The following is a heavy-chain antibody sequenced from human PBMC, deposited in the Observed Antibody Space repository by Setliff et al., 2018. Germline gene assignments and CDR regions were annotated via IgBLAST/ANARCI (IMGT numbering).Heavy chain of an antibody. Sequence: GGSLRLSCAASGFTFDDYAMHWVRQAPGKGLEWVSGISWNSGSIGYADSVKGRFTISRDNAKNSLYLQMNSLRAEDMALYYCARSRWFGELLTNFDYWGQGTLVTVSS. J-gene: IGHJ4*02. CDR1: GFTFDDYA. CDR2: ISWNSGSI. D-gene: IGHD3-10*01. CDR3: ARSRWFGELLTNFDY. V-gene: IGHV3-9*03.